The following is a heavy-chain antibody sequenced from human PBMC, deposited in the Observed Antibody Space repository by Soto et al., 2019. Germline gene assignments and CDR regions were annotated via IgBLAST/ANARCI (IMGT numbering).Heavy chain of an antibody. CDR3: ARGTDLAFWSGLNWFDP. V-gene: IGHV1-8*01. CDR2: MNPNTGDT. Sequence: QVQLVQSGAEVQKPGASVKVSCKASGYTFSSYDINWVRQATGQGLEWMGWMNPNTGDTGYAEKFQGRVTMTRNTAINTAYMELSSLTAEDTAVYYCARGTDLAFWSGLNWFDPWGQGTLVTVSS. J-gene: IGHJ5*02. CDR1: GYTFSSYD. D-gene: IGHD3-3*01.